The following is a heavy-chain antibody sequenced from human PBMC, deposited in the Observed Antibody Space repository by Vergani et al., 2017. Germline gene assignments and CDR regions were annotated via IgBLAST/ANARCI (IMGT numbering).Heavy chain of an antibody. V-gene: IGHV3-20*01. CDR2: IDWNGGST. CDR1: GFTFDDYG. Sequence: EVQLVESGGGVVRPGGSLRLSCAASGFTFDDYGMSWVRQAPGKGLEWVSGIDWNGGSTGYADSVKGRFTISRDNAKNSLYLQMNSLRAEDTALYHCARDLLDSSGYVHWFDPWGQGTLVTVSS. J-gene: IGHJ5*02. CDR3: ARDLLDSSGYVHWFDP. D-gene: IGHD3-22*01.